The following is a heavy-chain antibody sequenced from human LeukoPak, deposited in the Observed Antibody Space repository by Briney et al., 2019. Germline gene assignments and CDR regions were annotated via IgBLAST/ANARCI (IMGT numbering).Heavy chain of an antibody. CDR3: ASQYSGYDFAGYYYYGMDV. CDR2: IYYSGST. J-gene: IGHJ6*02. D-gene: IGHD5-12*01. Sequence: SETLSLTCIVSGGSISSISSNNYHWGWIRQPPGKGLEWIGSIYYSGSTNYNPSLKSRVTISVDTSKNQFSLKLSSVTAADTAVYYCASQYSGYDFAGYYYYGMDVWGQGTTVTDSS. V-gene: IGHV4-39*01. CDR1: GGSISSISSNNYH.